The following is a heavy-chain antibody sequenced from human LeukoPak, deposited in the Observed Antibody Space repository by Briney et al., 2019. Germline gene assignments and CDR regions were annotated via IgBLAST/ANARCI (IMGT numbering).Heavy chain of an antibody. D-gene: IGHD2-2*01. V-gene: IGHV4-34*01. J-gene: IGHJ6*04. CDR2: INHSGST. Sequence: SETLSLTCAVYGGAFRGYYWSWIRQPPGKGLEWIGEINHSGSTNYNPSLKSRVTISVDTSKNPFSLELSSVHAADTAAYYCASLRYCSSSSCSNGYYYYGMDVWGKGTTVTVSS. CDR1: GGAFRGYY. CDR3: ASLRYCSSSSCSNGYYYYGMDV.